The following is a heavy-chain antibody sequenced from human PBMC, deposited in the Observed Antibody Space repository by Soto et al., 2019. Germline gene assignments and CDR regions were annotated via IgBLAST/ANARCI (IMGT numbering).Heavy chain of an antibody. CDR2: INPSDAYT. J-gene: IGHJ4*02. CDR3: ARDHVDTPMTNFDY. CDR1: GYTFIRYY. V-gene: IGHV1-46*01. D-gene: IGHD5-18*01. Sequence: ASVKVSCKASGYTFIRYYIHWVRQAPGQGLEWMGLINPSDAYTDYAQKFQGRVTLTRDTSTSIVYMELSSLRSEDTAIYYCARDHVDTPMTNFDYWGQGTLVTVSS.